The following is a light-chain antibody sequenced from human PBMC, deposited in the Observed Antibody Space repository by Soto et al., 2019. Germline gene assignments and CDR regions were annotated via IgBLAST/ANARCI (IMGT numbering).Light chain of an antibody. Sequence: DIQMTQSPSTLSASVGDRVTITCRASQSIRDWLAWYQQIPGKATKLLIYRASNLESGVPSRFSGCGLGTDFLLPITRLQRYFFATFSCKKYDVYAWTFGGGTKV. CDR1: QSIRDW. CDR3: KKYDVYAWT. J-gene: IGKJ4*02. CDR2: RAS. V-gene: IGKV1-5*03.